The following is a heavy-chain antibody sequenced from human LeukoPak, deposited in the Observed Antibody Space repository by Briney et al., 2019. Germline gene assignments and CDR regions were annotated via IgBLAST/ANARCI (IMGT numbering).Heavy chain of an antibody. CDR1: GYTFTGYY. V-gene: IGHV1-2*02. D-gene: IGHD2-15*01. CDR3: ARERVEDYYYYGMDV. Sequence: ASVKVSCKASGYTFTGYYMHWVRQAPGQGLEWTGWINPNSGGTNYAQKFQGRVTMTRDTSISTAYMELSRLRSDDTAVYYCARERVEDYYYYGMDVWGQGTTVTVSS. CDR2: INPNSGGT. J-gene: IGHJ6*02.